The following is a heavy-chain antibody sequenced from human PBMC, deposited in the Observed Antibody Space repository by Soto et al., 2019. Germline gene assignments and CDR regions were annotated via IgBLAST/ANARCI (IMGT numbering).Heavy chain of an antibody. D-gene: IGHD2-2*03. Sequence: QVQLVQSGAEVKKPGASVKVSCKASGYTFTSYDINWVRQATGQGLEWMGWMNPNSGNTGYAQKFQGRVTMTRNTSISTADMGLSSLRSEDTAVYYCASRGYCSSTSCLPFDYWGQGTLVTVSS. V-gene: IGHV1-8*01. CDR3: ASRGYCSSTSCLPFDY. CDR2: MNPNSGNT. CDR1: GYTFTSYD. J-gene: IGHJ4*02.